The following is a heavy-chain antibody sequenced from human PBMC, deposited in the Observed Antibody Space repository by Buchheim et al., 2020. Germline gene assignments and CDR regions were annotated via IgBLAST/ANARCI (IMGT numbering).Heavy chain of an antibody. CDR3: ARGGCSGGSCYWGYYYGMDV. V-gene: IGHV1-8*02. CDR2: MNPNSGNT. J-gene: IGHJ6*02. CDR1: GGTFSSYT. Sequence: QVQLVQSGAEVKKPGSSVKVSCKASGGTFSSYTISWVRQAPGQGLEWMGWMNPNSGNTGYAQKFQGRVTMTRNTSISTAYMELSSLRSEDTAVYYCARGGCSGGSCYWGYYYGMDVWGQGTT. D-gene: IGHD2-15*01.